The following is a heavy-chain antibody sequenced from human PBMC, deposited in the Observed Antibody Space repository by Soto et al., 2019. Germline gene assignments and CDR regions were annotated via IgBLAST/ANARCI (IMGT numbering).Heavy chain of an antibody. J-gene: IGHJ3*02. CDR3: AKDTLVIMGGAFDI. D-gene: IGHD3-10*01. Sequence: EVQLVESGGGLVQPGRSLRLSCAASGFTVDAYAMHWVRQAPGKGLEWVSGISWNSGSIGYADSVKGRFTISRDNAKNSLYLQMKSLRAEDTALYYCAKDTLVIMGGAFDIWGQGTMVTVSS. V-gene: IGHV3-9*01. CDR1: GFTVDAYA. CDR2: ISWNSGSI.